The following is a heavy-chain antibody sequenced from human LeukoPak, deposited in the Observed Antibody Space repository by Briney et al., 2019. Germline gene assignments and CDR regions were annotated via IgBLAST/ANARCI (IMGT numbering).Heavy chain of an antibody. D-gene: IGHD3-10*01. CDR2: IYTSGST. V-gene: IGHV4-61*02. J-gene: IGHJ4*02. Sequence: SETLSLTCTFSGGSISSCSYYWSWIRQPAEKGLECIGRIYTSGSTNYNPSLKGRVTISEDTSKNQFFLKLSSVTAADTAVYYCASTNYYGSGSRDYWGQGTLVAVCS. CDR1: GGSISSCSYY. CDR3: ASTNYYGSGSRDY.